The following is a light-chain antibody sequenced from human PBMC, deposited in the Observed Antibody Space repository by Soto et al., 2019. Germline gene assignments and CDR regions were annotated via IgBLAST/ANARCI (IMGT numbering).Light chain of an antibody. J-gene: IGLJ7*01. V-gene: IGLV2-14*01. Sequence: QSALTQPASVSGSPGQSINIYFTGTNSDVGGYDYVSWYKQYPGQAPKVIIYEVTYRPSGVSARFSGSKSGTTASLTISDLQTEDEADYYCSSFTNSNTWVFGGGTQLTVL. CDR2: EVT. CDR1: NSDVGGYDY. CDR3: SSFTNSNTWV.